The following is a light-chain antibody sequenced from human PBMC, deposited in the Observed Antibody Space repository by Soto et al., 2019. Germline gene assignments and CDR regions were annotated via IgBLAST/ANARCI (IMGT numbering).Light chain of an antibody. CDR2: SAS. CDR1: QSVGSS. CDR3: QQYNNWLTWT. J-gene: IGKJ1*01. V-gene: IGKV3-15*01. Sequence: EIMMTQSPATLSLSPGERATLSCRASQSVGSSLAWYQQRPGQAPRLLIYSASTRATGIPARFSGSGSGTEFTLTISSLQSEDFAVYYCQQYNNWLTWTFGQGTKVDIK.